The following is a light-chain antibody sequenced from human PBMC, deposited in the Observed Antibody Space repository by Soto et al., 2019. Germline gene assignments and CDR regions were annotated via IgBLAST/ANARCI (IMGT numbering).Light chain of an antibody. CDR3: QQFNSYPIT. CDR2: DVS. CDR1: QDIRGA. J-gene: IGKJ5*01. Sequence: AIQVTQSPSSLSASVGDRVTMTCRASQDIRGALAWYQQKSGKPPNLLIYDVSTLEGGVPSRFSGSGSGTEFTHTISSLQPEDIGTYYCQQFNSYPITFGHGTRLEIK. V-gene: IGKV1-13*02.